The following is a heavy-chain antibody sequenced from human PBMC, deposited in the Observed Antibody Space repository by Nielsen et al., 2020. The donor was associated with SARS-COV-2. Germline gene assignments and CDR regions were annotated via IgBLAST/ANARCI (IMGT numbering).Heavy chain of an antibody. CDR3: AKEAKRIAARPVWKDY. CDR2: ISYDGSNK. Sequence: GGSLTLSCAASGFTFSSYGMHWVRQAPGKGLEWVAVISYDGSNKYYADSVKGRFTISRDNSKNTLYLQMNSLRAEDTAVYYCAKEAKRIAARPVWKDYWGQGTLVTVSS. V-gene: IGHV3-30*18. D-gene: IGHD6-6*01. CDR1: GFTFSSYG. J-gene: IGHJ4*02.